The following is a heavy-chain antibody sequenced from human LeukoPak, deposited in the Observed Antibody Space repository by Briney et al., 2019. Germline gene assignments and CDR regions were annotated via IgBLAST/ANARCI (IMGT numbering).Heavy chain of an antibody. D-gene: IGHD6-19*01. CDR3: ARDYQGIAVAGTSGAFDI. V-gene: IGHV1-2*02. CDR2: IIPNSGGT. J-gene: IGHJ3*02. CDR1: GYTFTGYY. Sequence: ASVNVSCKASGYTFTGYYMRWVRQAPGQWLEGMGWIIPNSGGTNYAQKFQGRVTMTRDTSISTDYMELSRLRSDDTAVYYCARDYQGIAVAGTSGAFDIWGQGTMVTVSS.